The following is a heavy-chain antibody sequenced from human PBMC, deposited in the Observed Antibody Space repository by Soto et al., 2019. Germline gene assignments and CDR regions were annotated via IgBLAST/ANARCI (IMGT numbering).Heavy chain of an antibody. Sequence: QVQLVESGGGVVQPGRSLRLSCAASGFTFSSYGMHWVRQAPCKGLAWVAVIWYDGSNKYYADSVKGRFTISRDNSKNTLYLQMNSLRAEDTAVYYWARDPNFGVVVPDAIGWFDPWGQGTMVTVSS. V-gene: IGHV3-33*01. D-gene: IGHD2-2*01. J-gene: IGHJ5*02. CDR2: IWYDGSNK. CDR3: ARDPNFGVVVPDAIGWFDP. CDR1: GFTFSSYG.